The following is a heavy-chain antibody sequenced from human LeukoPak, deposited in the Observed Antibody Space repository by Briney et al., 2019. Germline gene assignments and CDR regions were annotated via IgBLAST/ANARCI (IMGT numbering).Heavy chain of an antibody. V-gene: IGHV4-34*01. Sequence: PSETLSLTCAVYGESFSGYYWSWIRQPPGKGLEWIGEINHSGSTNYNPSLKSRVTISVDTSKNQFSLKLSSVTAADTAVYYCARVPFTTPNLWFGEFRAFDIWGQGTMVTVSS. D-gene: IGHD3-10*01. J-gene: IGHJ3*02. CDR1: GESFSGYY. CDR2: INHSGST. CDR3: ARVPFTTPNLWFGEFRAFDI.